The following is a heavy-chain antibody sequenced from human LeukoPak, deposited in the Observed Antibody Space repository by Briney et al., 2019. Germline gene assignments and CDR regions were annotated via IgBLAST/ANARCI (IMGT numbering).Heavy chain of an antibody. CDR3: AKVALFSGYYPPFDY. D-gene: IGHD3-22*01. CDR1: GFMFSSYG. CDR2: ISYDGNNK. J-gene: IGHJ4*02. V-gene: IGHV3-30*18. Sequence: SGGSLRLSCAASGFMFSSYGMHWVRQAPGKGLEWVAVISYDGNNKYHADSVKGRFTISRDNSNNTLYLRMNSLRPEDTAVYHCAKVALFSGYYPPFDYWGQGTLVTVSS.